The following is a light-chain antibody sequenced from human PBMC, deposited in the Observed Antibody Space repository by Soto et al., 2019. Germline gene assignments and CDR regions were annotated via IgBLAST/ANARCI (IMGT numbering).Light chain of an antibody. CDR1: SSNIGTSS. Sequence: QSVLTQPHLASGTPGQRVIISGSGSSSNIGTSSVHWFQQLPGTAPKLLISTTNQRPSGVPERFSGSKSGTSASLAISGLQSEDEADYYCAAWDDSLNGHVFGTGTKVTVL. V-gene: IGLV1-44*01. CDR2: TTN. CDR3: AAWDDSLNGHV. J-gene: IGLJ1*01.